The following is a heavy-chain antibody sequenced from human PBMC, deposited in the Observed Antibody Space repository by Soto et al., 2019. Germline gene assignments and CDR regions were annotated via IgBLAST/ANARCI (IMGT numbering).Heavy chain of an antibody. J-gene: IGHJ3*01. D-gene: IGHD3-16*01. Sequence: QITLKESGPTLVKPTQTLTLTCIFSGFSFTADGVGVGWIRQPPGKALEWLALIYWDDDTRYRASLKSRLTITKDSFQKQMELNMNNMDPLDTAKYYCSQAFGGTSWPDDAFDVWGQGTVVTVSS. V-gene: IGHV2-5*02. CDR2: IYWDDDT. CDR1: GFSFTADGVG. CDR3: SQAFGGTSWPDDAFDV.